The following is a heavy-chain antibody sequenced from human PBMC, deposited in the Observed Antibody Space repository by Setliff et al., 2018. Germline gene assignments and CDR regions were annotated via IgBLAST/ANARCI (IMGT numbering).Heavy chain of an antibody. Sequence: LSLTCTVSGGSISSGGSYWSWIRQHPGKGLEWIGYIYYSGSTYYNPSLKSRVTISVDTSKNQFSLKLSSVTAADTAVYYCARGDCGGDCYSEYYFDYWGQGTLVTV. CDR2: IYYSGST. CDR1: GGSISSGGSY. J-gene: IGHJ4*02. V-gene: IGHV4-31*03. CDR3: ARGDCGGDCYSEYYFDY. D-gene: IGHD2-21*02.